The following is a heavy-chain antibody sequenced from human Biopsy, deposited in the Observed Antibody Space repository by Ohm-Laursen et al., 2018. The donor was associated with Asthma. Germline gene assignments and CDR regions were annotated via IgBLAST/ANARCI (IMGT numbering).Heavy chain of an antibody. D-gene: IGHD2-15*01. Sequence: SDTLSLTCTVSGGSIRSHDWTWIRLPPGKGLEYIGDVSHTGSTNYNPSLKSRVTMSLDTSKNQFSLRLTSVTPADTAAYYCARLADCSGGACYSYGWFDPWGHGTRVTVSS. CDR1: GGSIRSHD. J-gene: IGHJ5*02. CDR3: ARLADCSGGACYSYGWFDP. V-gene: IGHV4-59*07. CDR2: VSHTGST.